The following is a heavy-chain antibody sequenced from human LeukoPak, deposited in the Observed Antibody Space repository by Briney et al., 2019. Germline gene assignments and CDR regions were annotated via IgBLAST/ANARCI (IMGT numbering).Heavy chain of an antibody. CDR2: ISSSSSTI. CDR1: GFTFSSYS. J-gene: IGHJ3*02. D-gene: IGHD6-13*01. CDR3: ARDSGSSWYGGAFDI. Sequence: GGSLRLSCAASGFTFSSYSMNWVRQAPGKGLEWVSYISSSSSTIYYADSVKGRFTISRDNAKNSLYLQMNSLRAEDTAVYYCARDSGSSWYGGAFDIWGQGTMVTVSS. V-gene: IGHV3-48*01.